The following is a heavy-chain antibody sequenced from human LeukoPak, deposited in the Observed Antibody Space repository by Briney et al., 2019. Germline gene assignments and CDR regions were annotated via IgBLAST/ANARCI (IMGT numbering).Heavy chain of an antibody. CDR3: AKETIMFDP. Sequence: SGGSLRLSCAASGFTFSSYAMTWVRQAPGKGLEWVSVISGSGGSTYYADSVKGRFTISRDNSKNTLYLQVNSLRAEDTAIYYCAKETIMFDPWGQGTLVTVSS. J-gene: IGHJ5*02. CDR2: ISGSGGST. CDR1: GFTFSSYA. V-gene: IGHV3-23*01.